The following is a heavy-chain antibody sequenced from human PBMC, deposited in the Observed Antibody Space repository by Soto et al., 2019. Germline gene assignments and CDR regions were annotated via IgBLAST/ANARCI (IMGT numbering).Heavy chain of an antibody. CDR3: ATDGTVTTPRVLDY. CDR2: ISSSSSTI. J-gene: IGHJ4*02. CDR1: GFTFSSYS. D-gene: IGHD4-4*01. Sequence: EVQLVESGGGLVQPGGSLSLSCAASGFTFSSYSMNWVRQAPGKGLEWVSYISSSSSTIYYADSVKGLFTISRDNAKNALYLQTNSLTDDYTAVYYSATDGTVTTPRVLDYSGQRTLVTVSS. V-gene: IGHV3-48*02.